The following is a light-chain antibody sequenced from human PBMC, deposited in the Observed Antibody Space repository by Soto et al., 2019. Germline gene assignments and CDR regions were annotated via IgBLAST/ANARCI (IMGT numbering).Light chain of an antibody. V-gene: IGLV2-23*02. Sequence: QSVLTQPASVSGSPGQSITISCTGTSSVVGTYILVSWYQQHPGNAPQLMIYEVNKRPSGVSDRFSGSKSGNTASLTISGLQAEDEADYYCCAYEGRPNYVFGNGTKVTV. J-gene: IGLJ1*01. CDR1: SSVVGTYIL. CDR2: EVN. CDR3: CAYEGRPNYV.